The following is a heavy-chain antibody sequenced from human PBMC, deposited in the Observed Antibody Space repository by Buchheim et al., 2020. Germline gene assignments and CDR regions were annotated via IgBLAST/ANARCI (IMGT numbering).Heavy chain of an antibody. Sequence: EVQLVESGGGLVKPGGSLRLSCAASGFTFSNAWMSWVRQAPGKGLEWVGRIKSKTDGGTTDYAAPVKGRFTISRDDSKNTLYLQMNSLKTEDTDVYYCTTALRGGYCSSTSCYTYDAFDIWGQGT. CDR2: IKSKTDGGTT. CDR1: GFTFSNAW. CDR3: TTALRGGYCSSTSCYTYDAFDI. J-gene: IGHJ3*02. V-gene: IGHV3-15*01. D-gene: IGHD2-2*02.